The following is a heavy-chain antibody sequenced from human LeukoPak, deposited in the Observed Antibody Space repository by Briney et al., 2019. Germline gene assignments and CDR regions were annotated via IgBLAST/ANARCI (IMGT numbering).Heavy chain of an antibody. J-gene: IGHJ4*02. CDR2: ITYRGSP. Sequence: PSDTLSLTCGASDGSLDIYYWMFVRQPPGKGLQWIGEITYRGSPYYHPSLKSRVTISIDASQRHISLRLSSVTAADTAVYYCARQWNYDSSFDYWGQGTLVTVSS. V-gene: IGHV4-34*01. CDR3: ARQWNYDSSFDY. D-gene: IGHD3-22*01. CDR1: DGSLDIYY.